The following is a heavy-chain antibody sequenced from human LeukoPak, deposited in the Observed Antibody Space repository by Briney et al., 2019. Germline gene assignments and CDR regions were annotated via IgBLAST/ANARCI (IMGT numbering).Heavy chain of an antibody. CDR2: INPNSGGT. D-gene: IGHD2-15*01. V-gene: IGHV1-2*06. CDR1: GYTLTAYY. J-gene: IGHJ5*02. CDR3: ARGYCSGGTCYLVENWLDP. Sequence: TSVKVSCKASGYTLTAYYIYWVRQAPGQGLEWMGRINPNSGGTDYAQNFEGRVTMTRDTSISTAYMELSRLRSDDTAVYYCARGYCSGGTCYLVENWLDPWGQGTLVTVSS.